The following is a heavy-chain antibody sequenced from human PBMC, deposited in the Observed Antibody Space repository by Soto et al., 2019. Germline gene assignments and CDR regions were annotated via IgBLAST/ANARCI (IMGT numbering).Heavy chain of an antibody. D-gene: IGHD6-6*01. J-gene: IGHJ4*02. V-gene: IGHV3-30*18. CDR3: AKDESYSSSPKYYFDY. Sequence: SLSLSCAASGFTFSSYGMHWVRQAPGKGLEWVAVISYDGSNKYYADSVKGRFTISRDNSKNTLYLQMNSLRAEDTAVYYCAKDESYSSSPKYYFDYWGQGTLVTVSS. CDR1: GFTFSSYG. CDR2: ISYDGSNK.